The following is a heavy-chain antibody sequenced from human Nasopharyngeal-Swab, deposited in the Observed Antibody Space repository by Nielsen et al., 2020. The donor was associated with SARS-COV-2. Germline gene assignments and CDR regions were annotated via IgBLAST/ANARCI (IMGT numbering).Heavy chain of an antibody. CDR1: GYTFTDYY. CDR3: ARDDGDVPGMTGSGPPGGY. Sequence: ASVKVSCKASGYTFTDYYMHWVRQAPGEGLEYMGRINPHSGDTNFAQKFQGRVTVTRVTSINTAYMELSSLRFDDTAVYYCARDDGDVPGMTGSGPPGGYWGQGTLVTVSS. J-gene: IGHJ4*02. V-gene: IGHV1-2*06. CDR2: INPHSGDT. D-gene: IGHD1-14*01.